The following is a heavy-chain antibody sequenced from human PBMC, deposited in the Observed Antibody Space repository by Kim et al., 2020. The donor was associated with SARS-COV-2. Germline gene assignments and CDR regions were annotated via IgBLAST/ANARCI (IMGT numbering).Heavy chain of an antibody. J-gene: IGHJ4*02. Sequence: GGSLRLSCAASGFTFSSYGMHWVRQAPGKGLEWVAVISYDGSNKYYADSVKGRFTISRDNSKNTLYLQMNSLRAEDTAVYYCAKESLRQLEKINCFDYCGQGTLVSVSS. V-gene: IGHV3-30*18. CDR1: GFTFSSYG. D-gene: IGHD6-13*01. CDR3: AKESLRQLEKINCFDY. CDR2: ISYDGSNK.